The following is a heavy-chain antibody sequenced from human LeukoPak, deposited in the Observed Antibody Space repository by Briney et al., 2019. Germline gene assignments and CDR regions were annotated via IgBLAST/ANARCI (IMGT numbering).Heavy chain of an antibody. Sequence: MTSETLSLTCTVSGGSISSYYWSWIRQPAGKGLEWIGRIYTSGSTNYNPSLKSRVTISVDTSKNQFSLKLYSVTAADTAIYYCARQRGSEFDYWGQGTLVTVSS. CDR3: ARQRGSEFDY. J-gene: IGHJ4*02. CDR2: IYTSGST. CDR1: GGSISSYY. D-gene: IGHD2-15*01. V-gene: IGHV4-4*07.